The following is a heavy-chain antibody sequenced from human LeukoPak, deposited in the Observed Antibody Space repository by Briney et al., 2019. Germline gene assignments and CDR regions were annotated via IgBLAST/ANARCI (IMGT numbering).Heavy chain of an antibody. V-gene: IGHV1-2*02. D-gene: IGHD3-16*02. Sequence: ASVKVSCKASGYTFTGYYMHWVRQAPGQGLEWMGWINPNSGGTNYAQKFQGRVTMTRDTSISTAYMELSRLRSDDTAVYYCARIDRVRLGELSSSRYWGQGTLVTVSS. J-gene: IGHJ4*02. CDR3: ARIDRVRLGELSSSRY. CDR2: INPNSGGT. CDR1: GYTFTGYY.